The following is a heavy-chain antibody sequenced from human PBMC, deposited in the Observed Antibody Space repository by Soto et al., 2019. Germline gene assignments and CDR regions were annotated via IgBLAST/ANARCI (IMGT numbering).Heavy chain of an antibody. CDR2: IYHSGST. J-gene: IGHJ6*02. CDR1: GGSISSSNW. V-gene: IGHV4-4*02. CDR3: ARDERSIYQGENDVVGSYYYYYGMDV. Sequence: QVQLQESGPGLVKPSGTLSLTCAVSGGSISSSNWWSWVRQPPGKGLEWIGEIYHSGSTNYNPSLKSRVTISVDKSKNQFSLKLSSVTAADTAVYYCARDERSIYQGENDVVGSYYYYYGMDVWGQGTTVTVSS. D-gene: IGHD1-1*01.